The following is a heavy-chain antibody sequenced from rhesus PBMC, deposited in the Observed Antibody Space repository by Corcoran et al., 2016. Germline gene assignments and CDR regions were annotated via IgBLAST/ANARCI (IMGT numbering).Heavy chain of an antibody. D-gene: IGHD6S26*01. Sequence: QVQLQESGPGLVKPSETLSLTCAVSGGSFSSYWWSWIRQPPGKGLEWIGEIYGNSWSTKYNHSLKSRVNISKDASKNQVALKLSSVTAADTAGYYCARSSGWSQSWDYWGQGVLVTVSS. CDR2: IYGNSWST. V-gene: IGHV4-80*01. J-gene: IGHJ4*01. CDR1: GGSFSSYW. CDR3: ARSSGWSQSWDY.